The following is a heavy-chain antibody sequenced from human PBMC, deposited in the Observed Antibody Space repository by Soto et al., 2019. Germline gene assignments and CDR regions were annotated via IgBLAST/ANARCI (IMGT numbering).Heavy chain of an antibody. J-gene: IGHJ4*02. V-gene: IGHV4-61*01. CDR1: GVPVSSGSNH. Sequence: PSETLSLTCTVSGVPVSSGSNHWSWIRQPPGKGLEWIGYISHSSNTDYSSSLESRAIISIDTSNNQFSLKLSSVTAADTAVYYCARDVSDSGWLDCWGQGTLVTVSS. CDR3: ARDVSDSGWLDC. D-gene: IGHD5-12*01. CDR2: ISHSSNT.